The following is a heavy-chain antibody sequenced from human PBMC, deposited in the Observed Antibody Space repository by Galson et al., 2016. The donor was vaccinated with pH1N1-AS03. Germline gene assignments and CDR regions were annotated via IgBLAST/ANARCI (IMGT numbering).Heavy chain of an antibody. Sequence: CAISGDSVSSNTAAWNWIRQSPSRGLEWLGRTYYRSKWYNDYAVSVKGRITIYADTPKNQFSLQLNSVTPEDTAVYYCARDHLGAGPAFDYWGQGTLVTVSS. J-gene: IGHJ4*02. D-gene: IGHD1-26*01. V-gene: IGHV6-1*01. CDR3: ARDHLGAGPAFDY. CDR2: TYYRSKWYN. CDR1: GDSVSSNTAA.